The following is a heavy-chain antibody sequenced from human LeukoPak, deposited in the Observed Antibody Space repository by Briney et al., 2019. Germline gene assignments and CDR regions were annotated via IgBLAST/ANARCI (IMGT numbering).Heavy chain of an antibody. D-gene: IGHD3-9*01. J-gene: IGHJ5*02. CDR1: GYTFTSYA. CDR2: INAGNGNT. Sequence: ASVKVSCKASGYTFTSYAMHWVRQAPGQRLEWMGWINAGNGNTKYSQKFQGRVTITRDTSASTAYMELSSLRSEDTAVYYCAREGNDILTGYYDNWLDPWGQGTLVTVSS. V-gene: IGHV1-3*01. CDR3: AREGNDILTGYYDNWLDP.